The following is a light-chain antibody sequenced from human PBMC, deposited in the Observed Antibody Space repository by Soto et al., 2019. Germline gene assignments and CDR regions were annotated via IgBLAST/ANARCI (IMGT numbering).Light chain of an antibody. V-gene: IGLV1-51*01. CDR2: DDN. J-gene: IGLJ2*01. CDR3: ATWDSSLSVAL. CDR1: TSNIGNNH. Sequence: QSALTQPPSVPAAPGQKVTVSCSGSTSNIGNNHVSWYQHLPGAAPKLLIYDDNKRPSGIPDRFSGSKSGTSATLGITGLQTGDEADYYCATWDSSLSVALFGGGTQLTVL.